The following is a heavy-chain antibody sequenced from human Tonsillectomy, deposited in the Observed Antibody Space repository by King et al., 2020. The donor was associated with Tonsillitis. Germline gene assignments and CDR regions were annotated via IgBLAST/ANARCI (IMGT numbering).Heavy chain of an antibody. J-gene: IGHJ4*02. CDR1: GGSISSYY. CDR2: IDYSGST. V-gene: IGHV4-59*08. Sequence: QLQESGPGLVKPSETLSLTCTVSGGSISSYYWSWIRQPPGKGLAWLGYIDYSGSTNYNPSLKSRVTISVDTSKNQFSLKLSSVTAADTAVYYCARQGKDYGDYVHLDYWGQGTLVTVSS. CDR3: ARQGKDYGDYVHLDY. D-gene: IGHD4-17*01.